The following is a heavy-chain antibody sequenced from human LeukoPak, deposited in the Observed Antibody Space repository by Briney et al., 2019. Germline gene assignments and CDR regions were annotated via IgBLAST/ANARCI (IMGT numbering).Heavy chain of an antibody. D-gene: IGHD2-15*01. CDR3: ARGPPIYCSGGSCYDY. V-gene: IGHV3-11*01. Sequence: GGSLRLSCAATGFTFSDYYMSWIRQAPGQGLELVSYISSSGSTIYYADSVKGRFTISRDNAKNSLYLQMNSRRAEDTAVYYCARGPPIYCSGGSCYDYWGQGTLVTVSS. CDR2: ISSSGSTI. J-gene: IGHJ4*02. CDR1: GFTFSDYY.